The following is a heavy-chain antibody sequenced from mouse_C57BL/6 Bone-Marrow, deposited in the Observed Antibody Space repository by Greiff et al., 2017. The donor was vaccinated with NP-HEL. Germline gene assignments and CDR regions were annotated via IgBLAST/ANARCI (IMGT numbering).Heavy chain of an antibody. CDR1: GFTFSSYG. V-gene: IGHV5-6*02. CDR2: ISSGGSYT. Sequence: EVKLVESGGDLVKPGGSLKLSCAASGFTFSSYGMSWVRQTPDKRLEWVATISSGGSYTYYPDSVKGRFTISRDNAKNTLYLQMSSLKSEDTAMYYCARLLPWGQGTLVTVSA. J-gene: IGHJ3*01. D-gene: IGHD1-1*01. CDR3: ARLLP.